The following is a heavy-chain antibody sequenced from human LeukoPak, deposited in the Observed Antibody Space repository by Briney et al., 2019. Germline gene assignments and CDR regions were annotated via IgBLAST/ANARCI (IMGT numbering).Heavy chain of an antibody. CDR3: ARGMRIYSSSWYIYYYYMDV. Sequence: SVKVSCKASGGTFSSYAISWVRQAPGQGLEWMGGIIPIFGTANYAQKFQGRVTITADKSTSTAYMELSSLRSEDTAVYYCARGMRIYSSSWYIYYYYMDVWGKGTTVTVSS. CDR1: GGTFSSYA. V-gene: IGHV1-69*06. CDR2: IIPIFGTA. J-gene: IGHJ6*03. D-gene: IGHD6-13*01.